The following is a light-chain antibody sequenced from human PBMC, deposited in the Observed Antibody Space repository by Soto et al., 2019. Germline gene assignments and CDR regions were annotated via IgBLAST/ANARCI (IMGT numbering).Light chain of an antibody. V-gene: IGLV2-14*02. CDR2: DVG. Sequence: QSALTQPASVSGSPGQSITISCTGTNSDVGSYNLVSWYRQHPGKAPKLMIYDVGNRPSGVSNRFSGSKSGNTASLTISGLQAEDEADYYCSSYTSSKTYVFGTGTKVTVL. J-gene: IGLJ1*01. CDR1: NSDVGSYNL. CDR3: SSYTSSKTYV.